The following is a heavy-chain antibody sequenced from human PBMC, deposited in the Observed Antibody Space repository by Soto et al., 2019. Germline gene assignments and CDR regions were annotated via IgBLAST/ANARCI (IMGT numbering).Heavy chain of an antibody. D-gene: IGHD3-3*01. CDR2: ISAYNGNT. CDR1: GYTFTRYG. V-gene: IGHV1-18*01. Sequence: ASVKVSCKASGYTFTRYGISWVRQAPGQGLEWMGWISAYNGNTNYAQKLQGRVTMTTDTSTSTAYMGLRSLRSDDTAVYYCAFTIFGGDNWFDPWGKGTLVTVSS. J-gene: IGHJ5*02. CDR3: AFTIFGGDNWFDP.